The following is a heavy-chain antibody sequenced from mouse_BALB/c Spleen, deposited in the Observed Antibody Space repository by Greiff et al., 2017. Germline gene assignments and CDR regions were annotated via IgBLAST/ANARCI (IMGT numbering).Heavy chain of an antibody. CDR3: ARETPRGDRYAMDY. J-gene: IGHJ4*01. Sequence: VQLVESGPGLVAPSQSLSITCTVSGFSLTSYGVHWVRQPPGKGLEWLGVIWAGGSTNYNSALMSRLSISKDNSKSQVFLKMNSLQTDDTAMYYCARETPRGDRYAMDYWGQGTSVTVSS. CDR2: IWAGGST. V-gene: IGHV2-9*02. CDR1: GFSLTSYG. D-gene: IGHD3-1*01.